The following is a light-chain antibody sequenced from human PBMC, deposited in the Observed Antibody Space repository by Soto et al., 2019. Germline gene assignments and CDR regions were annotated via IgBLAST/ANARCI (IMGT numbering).Light chain of an antibody. V-gene: IGLV1-47*01. CDR1: SYNIGRNY. J-gene: IGLJ1*01. CDR2: RNN. Sequence: QSVLTQPPSASGTPGQRVTISCSGSSYNIGRNYVYWYQQLPGTAPKLLIYRNNQRPSGVPGRFSGSKSGTSASLAISGLRSEDEADYFCAAWDDSLSVLYVFGTGTKLTVL. CDR3: AAWDDSLSVLYV.